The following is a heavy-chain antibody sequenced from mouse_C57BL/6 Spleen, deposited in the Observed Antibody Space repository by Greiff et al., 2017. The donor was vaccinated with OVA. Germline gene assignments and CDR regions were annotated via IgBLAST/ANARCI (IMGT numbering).Heavy chain of an antibody. V-gene: IGHV1-50*01. CDR1: GYTFTSYW. J-gene: IGHJ2*01. D-gene: IGHD2-5*01. CDR3: ARGSNYVFDY. Sequence: QVQLKESGAELVKPGASVKLSCKASGYTFTSYWMQWVKQRPGQGLEWIGEIDPSDSYTNYNQKFKGKATLTVDTSSSTAYMQLSSLTSEDSAVYYCARGSNYVFDYWGQGTTLTVSS. CDR2: IDPSDSYT.